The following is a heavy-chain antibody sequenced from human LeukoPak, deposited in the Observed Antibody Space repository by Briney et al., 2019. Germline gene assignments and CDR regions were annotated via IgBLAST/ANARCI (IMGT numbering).Heavy chain of an antibody. Sequence: ASVKVSCKASGYTFTGYFMHWVRQATGQGLEWMGWINPNSGGANYAQKFQGRVTMTRDTSISTAYMELSRLRSDDTAVYYCARLRCSSTSCYSWFEPWGQGTLVTVSS. D-gene: IGHD2-2*01. CDR3: ARLRCSSTSCYSWFEP. CDR2: INPNSGGA. CDR1: GYTFTGYF. V-gene: IGHV1-2*02. J-gene: IGHJ5*02.